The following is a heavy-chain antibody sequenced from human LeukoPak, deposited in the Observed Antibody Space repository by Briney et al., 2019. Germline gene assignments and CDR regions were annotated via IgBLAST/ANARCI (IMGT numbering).Heavy chain of an antibody. CDR1: GFTFGDYA. CDR2: IRSKAYGGTT. V-gene: IGHV3-49*03. D-gene: IGHD2-15*01. Sequence: GRSLRLSCTASGFTFGDYAMSWFRQAPGEGLEWVGFIRSKAYGGTTEYAASVKGRFTISRDDSKSIAYLQMNSLKTEDTAVYYCTRDSTGPGYCSGGSCYSGWFDPWGQGTLVTVSS. CDR3: TRDSTGPGYCSGGSCYSGWFDP. J-gene: IGHJ5*02.